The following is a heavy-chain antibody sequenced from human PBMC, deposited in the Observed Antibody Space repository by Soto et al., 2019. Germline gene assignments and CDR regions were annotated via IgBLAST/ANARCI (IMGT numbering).Heavy chain of an antibody. CDR1: GGTFSSYA. Sequence: QVQLVQSGAEVKKPGSSVKVSCKASGGTFSSYAISWVRQAPGQGLEWMGGIIPIFGTANYAQKFQGRVTSTADKSTSTAYMELSSLRSEDTAVYYCARTYCSGGSCYAPFDYWGQGTLVTVSS. CDR3: ARTYCSGGSCYAPFDY. V-gene: IGHV1-69*06. J-gene: IGHJ4*02. D-gene: IGHD2-15*01. CDR2: IIPIFGTA.